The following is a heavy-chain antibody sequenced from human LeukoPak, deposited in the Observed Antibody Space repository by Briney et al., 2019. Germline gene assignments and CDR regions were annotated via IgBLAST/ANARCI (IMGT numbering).Heavy chain of an antibody. V-gene: IGHV3-53*01. D-gene: IGHD6-13*01. CDR3: VRLLGAAAGNFDY. Sequence: PGGSLRLSCAASGFTVSSNYMTWVRQAPGKGLEWVSLVYSGANTYYADSVKGRFTISRDNAKSSLYLQMNSLRDEDTAVYYCVRLLGAAAGNFDYWGQGTLVAVSS. J-gene: IGHJ4*02. CDR2: VYSGANT. CDR1: GFTVSSNY.